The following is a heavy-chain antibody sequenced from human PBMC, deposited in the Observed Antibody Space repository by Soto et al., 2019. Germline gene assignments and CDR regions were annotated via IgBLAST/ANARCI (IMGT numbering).Heavy chain of an antibody. D-gene: IGHD6-19*01. CDR1: GGTFSCYT. Sequence: QVQLVQSGAEVKKPGSSVKVSCKASGGTFSCYTISWVRQAPGQGLEWMGRIIPILGIANYAQKFQGRVTITADKSTSTAYMELSSLRSEDTAVYYCARFPGIAVAGNNYYYGMDVWGQGTTVTVSS. V-gene: IGHV1-69*02. CDR3: ARFPGIAVAGNNYYYGMDV. CDR2: IIPILGIA. J-gene: IGHJ6*02.